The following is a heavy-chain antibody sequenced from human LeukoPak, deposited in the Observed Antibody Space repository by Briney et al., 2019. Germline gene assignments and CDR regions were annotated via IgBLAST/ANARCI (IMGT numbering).Heavy chain of an antibody. J-gene: IGHJ3*02. CDR1: GYTFTSYG. V-gene: IGHV1-18*04. D-gene: IGHD3-9*01. CDR3: ARVAYYDILTGPRAFDI. Sequence: ASVKVSCKASGYTFTSYGISWVRQAPGQGLEWMGWISAYNGNTNYAQKLQGRVTMTTDTSTSTAYMELRSLRSDDTAVYHCARVAYYDILTGPRAFDIWGQGTMVTVSS. CDR2: ISAYNGNT.